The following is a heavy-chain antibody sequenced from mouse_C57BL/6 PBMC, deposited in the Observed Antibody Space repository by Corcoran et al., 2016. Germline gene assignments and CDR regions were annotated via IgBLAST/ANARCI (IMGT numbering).Heavy chain of an antibody. D-gene: IGHD2-4*01. J-gene: IGHJ4*01. Sequence: QVQLQQSGPELVKPGASVKISCKASGYSFTSYYIHWVKQRPGQGLEWIGWIYPGSGNTKYNEKFKGKATLTADTSSSTAYMQLSSLTSEDSAVYYCAAGDYDVRGPYYYAMDYWGQGTSVTVSS. V-gene: IGHV1-66*01. CDR3: AAGDYDVRGPYYYAMDY. CDR2: IYPGSGNT. CDR1: GYSFTSYY.